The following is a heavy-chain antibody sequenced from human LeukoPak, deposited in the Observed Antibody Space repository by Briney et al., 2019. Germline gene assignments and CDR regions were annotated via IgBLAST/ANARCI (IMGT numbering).Heavy chain of an antibody. Sequence: KPSETLSLTCSVSGDSISKNGFFWVWIRQPPGKGLEWMGSINYRGDTYYKPALKSRVTISEDTSKNQFSLKLNSVNAADTAVYYCARQGAQLSKSFFDPWGQGTLVTVSS. CDR2: INYRGDT. D-gene: IGHD3-16*02. J-gene: IGHJ5*02. CDR1: GDSISKNGFF. CDR3: ARQGAQLSKSFFDP. V-gene: IGHV4-39*01.